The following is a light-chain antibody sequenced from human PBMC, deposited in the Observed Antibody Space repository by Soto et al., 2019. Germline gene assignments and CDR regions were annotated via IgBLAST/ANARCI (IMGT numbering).Light chain of an antibody. Sequence: DIQMTQSPSTLSASVGDRVTITCRASQSISSWLAWYQQKPGKAPKLLIYDASSLESGVPSRFSGSGSGTEFRLTISILQPDDFATYYCQQYNSYLTCGGGTKVEIK. V-gene: IGKV1-5*01. CDR1: QSISSW. J-gene: IGKJ4*01. CDR3: QQYNSYLT. CDR2: DAS.